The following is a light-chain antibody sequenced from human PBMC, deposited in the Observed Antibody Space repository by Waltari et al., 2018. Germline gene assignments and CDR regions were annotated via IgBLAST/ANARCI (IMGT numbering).Light chain of an antibody. V-gene: IGKV1-13*02. CDR3: QQLHSYPRA. CDR1: PDLDHW. Sequence: AIQVTQSPSSLSASVGARVTITCRASPDLDHWLAWYQQKPGKAPNLLIYGATVSESGVPSRFSGSGSGTDFTLTISSLQPEDFATYYCQQLHSYPRAFGGGTKVESK. J-gene: IGKJ4*01. CDR2: GAT.